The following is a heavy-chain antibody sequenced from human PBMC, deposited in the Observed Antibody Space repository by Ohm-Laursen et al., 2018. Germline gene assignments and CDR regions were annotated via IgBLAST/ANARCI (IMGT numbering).Heavy chain of an antibody. J-gene: IGHJ4*02. D-gene: IGHD3-22*01. V-gene: IGHV3-48*03. CDR2: ISGSGSTI. Sequence: SLRLSCTASGFTFSSYEMNWVRQAPGRGLEWASYISGSGSTIYYADSVKGRFTISRDNAKNSLYLQINSLRAEDTAVYYCATFYYDSSGYYGRGYFDYWGQGTLVTVSS. CDR3: ATFYYDSSGYYGRGYFDY. CDR1: GFTFSSYE.